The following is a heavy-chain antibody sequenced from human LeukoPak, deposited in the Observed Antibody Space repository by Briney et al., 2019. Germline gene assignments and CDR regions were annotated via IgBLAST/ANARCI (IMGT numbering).Heavy chain of an antibody. V-gene: IGHV3-21*01. Sequence: PGGSLRLSCAASGFTFSSYSMNWVRQAPGKGLEWVSSISSSSSYIYYADSVKGRFTISRDNAKNSLYLQMNSLRAEDTAVYYCAGRGVYLYYFDYWGQGTLVTVSS. D-gene: IGHD3-10*01. J-gene: IGHJ4*02. CDR3: AGRGVYLYYFDY. CDR2: ISSSSSYI. CDR1: GFTFSSYS.